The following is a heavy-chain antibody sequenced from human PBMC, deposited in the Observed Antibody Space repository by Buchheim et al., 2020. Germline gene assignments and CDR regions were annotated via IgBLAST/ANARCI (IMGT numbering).Heavy chain of an antibody. Sequence: QITLKESGPTLVKPTQTLTLTCTFSGFSLSTSGVGVGWIRQPPGKALEWLALIYWDDDKRYSPSLKSRLTITKDTSTNQVVLTITNMDPVDTATYYCAHNVDDYTDYVHDAFDYWGQGTL. V-gene: IGHV2-5*02. D-gene: IGHD4-11*01. CDR2: IYWDDDK. J-gene: IGHJ4*02. CDR3: AHNVDDYTDYVHDAFDY. CDR1: GFSLSTSGVG.